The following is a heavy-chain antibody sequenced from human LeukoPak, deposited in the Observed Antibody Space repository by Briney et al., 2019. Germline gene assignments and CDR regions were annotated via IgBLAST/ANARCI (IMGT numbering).Heavy chain of an antibody. Sequence: PSETLSLTCTVSGYSISSGYCWGWIRQPPGKGLEWIGTIYHDGRTYFNPSLKSRVTISVDTSKNQFSLKLSSVTAADTAVYYCARYKFWGNFDYWGQGTLVTVSS. CDR3: ARYKFWGNFDY. D-gene: IGHD7-27*01. V-gene: IGHV4-38-2*02. J-gene: IGHJ4*02. CDR2: IYHDGRT. CDR1: GYSISSGYC.